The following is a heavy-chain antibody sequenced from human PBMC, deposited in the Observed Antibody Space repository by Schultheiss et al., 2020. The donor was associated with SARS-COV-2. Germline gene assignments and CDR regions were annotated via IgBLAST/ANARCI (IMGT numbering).Heavy chain of an antibody. J-gene: IGHJ6*02. D-gene: IGHD3-9*01. Sequence: GGSLRLSCAASGFTFDDYAMHWVRQAPGKGLEWVSGISWNSGSIGYADSVKGRFTISRDNAKNTLYLQMNSLRAEDTAVYYCARVSYDSLYHYYYYGMDVWGQGTTVTVSS. CDR3: ARVSYDSLYHYYYYGMDV. CDR2: ISWNSGSI. CDR1: GFTFDDYA. V-gene: IGHV3-9*01.